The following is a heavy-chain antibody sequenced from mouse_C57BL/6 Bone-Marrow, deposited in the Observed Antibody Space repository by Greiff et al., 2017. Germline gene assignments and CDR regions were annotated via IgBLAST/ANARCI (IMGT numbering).Heavy chain of an antibody. V-gene: IGHV8-8*01. D-gene: IGHD4-1*01. CDR3: ARRGLGKGYYFDY. CDR1: GYSLSTFGIG. J-gene: IGHJ2*01. CDR2: TWWDDAK. Sequence: QVTLKESGPGILQPSQSLSLTCSFSGYSLSTFGIGVGWIRHPSGKGLEWLALTWWDDAKYYNPALKSRPSTSKATSKTQLFLMIANVDTADTAADYCARRGLGKGYYFDYWGQGTTLTVSS.